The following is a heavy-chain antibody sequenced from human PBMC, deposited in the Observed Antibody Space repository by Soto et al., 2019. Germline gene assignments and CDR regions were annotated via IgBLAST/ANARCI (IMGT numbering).Heavy chain of an antibody. CDR2: IDPSDSYT. Sequence: PGESLKISCKGSGYSFTSYWISWVRQMPGKGLEWMGRIDPSDSYTNYSPSFQGHVTISADKSISTAYLQWSSLKASDTAMYYCARQGSYCGGDCWVNNGFAPGAQGTLVTVS. J-gene: IGHJ5*02. CDR3: ARQGSYCGGDCWVNNGFAP. D-gene: IGHD2-21*02. CDR1: GYSFTSYW. V-gene: IGHV5-10-1*01.